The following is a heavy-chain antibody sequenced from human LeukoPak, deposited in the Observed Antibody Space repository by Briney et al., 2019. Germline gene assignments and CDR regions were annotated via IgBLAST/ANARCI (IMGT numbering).Heavy chain of an antibody. Sequence: SETPSLTCTVSGDSINNSGFYWRWIRQHPGKGLEWLGYIYYSGTTYYNPSLKDRATISLDTSKNQFSLKLSSVTAADTAVYYCARDYGGVTHYDYWGQGTLVTVSS. D-gene: IGHD3-16*01. CDR3: ARDYGGVTHYDY. CDR1: GDSINNSGFY. J-gene: IGHJ4*02. CDR2: IYYSGTT. V-gene: IGHV4-31*03.